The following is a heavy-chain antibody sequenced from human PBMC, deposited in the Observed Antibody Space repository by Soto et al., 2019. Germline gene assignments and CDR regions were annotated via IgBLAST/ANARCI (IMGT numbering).Heavy chain of an antibody. CDR1: GFTFSSSA. V-gene: IGHV3-30-3*01. CDR3: ARGADWFDS. Sequence: GGSLRLSCAASGFTFSSSAMHWVRQAPGKGLEWVSTISHDGINKYYADSMKGPFTISRDNSKNTLYLQMNTLRPEDTAVYYCARGADWFDSWGQGTLVTVSS. J-gene: IGHJ5*01. CDR2: ISHDGINK.